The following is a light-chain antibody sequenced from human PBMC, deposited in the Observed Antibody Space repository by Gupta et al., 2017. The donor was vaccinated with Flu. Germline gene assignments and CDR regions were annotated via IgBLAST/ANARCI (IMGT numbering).Light chain of an antibody. CDR1: QSVSSN. CDR3: PQYNAGLLVT. CDR2: GAS. V-gene: IGKV3-15*01. J-gene: IGKJ4*01. Sequence: ATLSVSPGERATLSCRASQSVSSNLAWYQQNPGQAPRLLIEGASTRATGIPARFSGSGSGPEXTLTISXLKSGDFALYSWPQYNAGLLVTLGXGTKVELK.